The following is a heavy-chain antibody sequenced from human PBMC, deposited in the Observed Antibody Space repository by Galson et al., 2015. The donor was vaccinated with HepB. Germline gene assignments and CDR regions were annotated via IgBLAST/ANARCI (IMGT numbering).Heavy chain of an antibody. D-gene: IGHD3-9*01. CDR3: ARGPYYDILTGPTWYYFDY. V-gene: IGHV1-69*02. CDR1: GGTFSSYT. Sequence: SVKVSCKASGGTFSSYTISWVRQAPGQGLEWMGRIIPILGIANYAQKFQGRVTITADKSTSTAYMELSSLRSEGTAVYYCARGPYYDILTGPTWYYFDYWGQGTLVTVSS. J-gene: IGHJ4*02. CDR2: IIPILGIA.